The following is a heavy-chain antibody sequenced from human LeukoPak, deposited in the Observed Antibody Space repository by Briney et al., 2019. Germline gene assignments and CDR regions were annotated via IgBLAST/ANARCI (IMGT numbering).Heavy chain of an antibody. J-gene: IGHJ4*02. CDR3: ARDLPVEMATIGIDY. Sequence: ASVKVSCKASGYTFTSYAMNWVRQAPGQGLEWMGWINTNTGNPTYAQGFTGRFAFSLDTSVSTAYLQISSLKAEDTAVYYCARDLPVEMATIGIDYWGQGTLVTVSS. CDR2: INTNTGNP. D-gene: IGHD5-24*01. V-gene: IGHV7-4-1*02. CDR1: GYTFTSYA.